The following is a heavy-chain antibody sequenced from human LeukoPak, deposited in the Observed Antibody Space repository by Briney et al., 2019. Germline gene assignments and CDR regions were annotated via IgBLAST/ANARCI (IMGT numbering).Heavy chain of an antibody. CDR3: ASSVKIFDI. CDR1: GGSISSGSYY. Sequence: SETLSLTCTVSGGSISSGSYYWSWIRQPAGKGLEWIGRIYTSGSTNYNPSLKSRVTISVDTSKNQFSLKLSSVTAADTAVYYCASSVKIFDIWGQGTMVTVSS. CDR2: IYTSGST. J-gene: IGHJ3*02. V-gene: IGHV4-61*02. D-gene: IGHD3-10*01.